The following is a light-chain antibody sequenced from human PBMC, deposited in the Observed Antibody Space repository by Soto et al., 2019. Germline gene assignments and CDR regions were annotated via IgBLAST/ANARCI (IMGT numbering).Light chain of an antibody. CDR1: HSINTW. V-gene: IGKV1-5*01. CDR3: QQYQTYSRT. CDR2: DVS. Sequence: DIQMTQSPSTVSASVGDRITITCRASHSINTWLAWYRQRPGEAPQLLIYDVSTLAMGVPSRFSGSGSGTDFTLSISRLQPDDFATFYCQQYQTYSRTFGQGTKVEVK. J-gene: IGKJ1*01.